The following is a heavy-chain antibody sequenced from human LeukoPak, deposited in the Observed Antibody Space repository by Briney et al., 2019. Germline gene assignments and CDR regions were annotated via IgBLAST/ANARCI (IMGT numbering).Heavy chain of an antibody. CDR2: INPDGSYT. CDR3: ASGSGSHSDY. J-gene: IGHJ4*02. D-gene: IGHD1-26*01. V-gene: IGHV3-74*01. CDR1: GFTLSAHW. Sequence: GGSLRLSCAASGFTLSAHWMYWVRQDPGEGLVGVSRINPDGSYTSYADSVKGRFTISRDHAKNTLYLQMNSLRVEDTAVYYCASGSGSHSDYWGQGALATVSA.